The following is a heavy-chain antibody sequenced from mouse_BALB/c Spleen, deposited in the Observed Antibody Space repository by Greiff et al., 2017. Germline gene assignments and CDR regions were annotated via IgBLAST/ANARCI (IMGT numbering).Heavy chain of an antibody. CDR3: ARDRYRYALDY. D-gene: IGHD2-14*01. J-gene: IGHJ2*01. Sequence: QVQLKQSGPGLVAPPQSLSISCTASGYSLTSYCVHWVRQPPGKGLEWLGVIWAGGSTNYNSALMSRLSISTDNSKSQIFLKMNSLLTYATAMYYCARDRYRYALDYWGQGTTLTVSS. V-gene: IGHV2-9*02. CDR1: GYSLTSYC. CDR2: IWAGGST.